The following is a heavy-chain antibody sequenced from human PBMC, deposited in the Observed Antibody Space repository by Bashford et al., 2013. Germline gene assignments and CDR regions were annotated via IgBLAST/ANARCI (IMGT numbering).Heavy chain of an antibody. Sequence: VRQAPGKGLEWISYSSSGGSETTYAGSVRGRFTISRDNAKTSLYLQMNNLRAEDTAVYYCARNSLTVSSDGIDFWGQGTLVTVSS. D-gene: IGHD1-26*01. V-gene: IGHV3-48*03. CDR2: SSSGGSET. J-gene: IGHJ4*02. CDR3: ARNSLTVSSDGIDF.